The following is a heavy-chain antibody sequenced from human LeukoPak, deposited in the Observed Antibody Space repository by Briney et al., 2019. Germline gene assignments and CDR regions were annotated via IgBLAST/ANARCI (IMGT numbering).Heavy chain of an antibody. CDR1: GGSISSYY. J-gene: IGHJ4*02. CDR2: IYYSGST. D-gene: IGHD3-9*01. CDR3: ARGLWVTGYYTFDY. Sequence: PSETLSLTCTVSGGSISSYYWSWLRQPPGKGLEWIGYIYYSGSTNYNPSLKSRVTISVDTSKNQFSLKLSSVTAADTAVYYCARGLWVTGYYTFDYWGQGTLVTVSS. V-gene: IGHV4-59*01.